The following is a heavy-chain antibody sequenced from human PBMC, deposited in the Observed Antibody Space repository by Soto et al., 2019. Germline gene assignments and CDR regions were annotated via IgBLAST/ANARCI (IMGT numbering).Heavy chain of an antibody. CDR1: GFTFSSYG. CDR2: ISYDGSNK. V-gene: IGHV3-30*03. Sequence: QVQLVESGGGVVQPGRSLRLSCAASGFTFSSYGMHWVRQAPGKGLEWVAVISYDGSNKYYADSVKGRFTISRDNSKNTLYLQMNSLRDEDTAVYYCARGDSSSWPAYYYYGMEVWGQGTTVTVSS. CDR3: ARGDSSSWPAYYYYGMEV. J-gene: IGHJ6*02. D-gene: IGHD6-13*01.